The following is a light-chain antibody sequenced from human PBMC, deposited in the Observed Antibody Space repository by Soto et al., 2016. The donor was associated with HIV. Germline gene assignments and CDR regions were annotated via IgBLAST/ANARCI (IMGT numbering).Light chain of an antibody. CDR2: KDT. Sequence: SYELTQPPSVSVSPGQTARITCSGDALPDQYAYWYQQKPGQAPVLVIYKDTERPSGIPEGFSGSSSGTTVTLTISGVQAEDEADYYCQSVDSSGTYVVFGGGTKLTVL. V-gene: IGLV3-25*03. CDR3: QSVDSSGTYVV. CDR1: ALPDQY. J-gene: IGLJ2*01.